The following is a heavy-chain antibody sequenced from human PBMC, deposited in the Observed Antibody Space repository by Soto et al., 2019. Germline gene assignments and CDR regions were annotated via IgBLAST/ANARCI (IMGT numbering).Heavy chain of an antibody. CDR2: IIPIFGTA. CDR1: GGTFSSYA. CDR3: ARVWNYNFYYCYGMDV. J-gene: IGHJ6*02. Sequence: QVQLVQSGAEVKKPGSSVKVSCKASGGTFSSYAISWVRQAPGQGLEWMGRIIPIFGTANYAQKFQGIVTITADESTSTAYVELSSLRSEDRAVYYCARVWNYNFYYCYGMDVWGQGTTVTVSS. V-gene: IGHV1-69*15. D-gene: IGHD1-7*01.